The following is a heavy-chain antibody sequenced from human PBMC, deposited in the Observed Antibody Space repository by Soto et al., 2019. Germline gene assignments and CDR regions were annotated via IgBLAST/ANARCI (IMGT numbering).Heavy chain of an antibody. Sequence: ASVKVSCQASGYTFTTYDISWGRQAPGQGLEGMGWISAYNGNTNYAQKLQGRVTMTTATSTSTAYMELRSLISYYTAVYYCARAFGHTAMVHDAFDIWGQGTMVTVSS. CDR2: ISAYNGNT. V-gene: IGHV1-18*04. CDR1: GYTFTTYD. J-gene: IGHJ3*02. CDR3: ARAFGHTAMVHDAFDI. D-gene: IGHD5-18*01.